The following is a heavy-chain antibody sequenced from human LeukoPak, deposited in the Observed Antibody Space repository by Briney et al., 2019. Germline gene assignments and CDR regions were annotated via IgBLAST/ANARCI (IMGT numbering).Heavy chain of an antibody. D-gene: IGHD6-6*01. CDR1: GYTFTSYS. V-gene: IGHV1-18*01. CDR3: ARSSSIAARRVIDY. J-gene: IGHJ4*02. Sequence: ASVKVSCKASGYTFTSYSISWVRQAPGQGLEWMGWISAYNGNTNYAQKLQGRVTMTTDTSTSTAYMELRSLRSDDTAVYYCARSSSIAARRVIDYWGQGTLVTVSS. CDR2: ISAYNGNT.